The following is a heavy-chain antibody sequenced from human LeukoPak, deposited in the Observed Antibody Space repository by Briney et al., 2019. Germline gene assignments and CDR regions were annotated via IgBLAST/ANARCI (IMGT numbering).Heavy chain of an antibody. CDR2: IDSGSDDI. Sequence: PGGSLRLSCAASGFTFSLYAMNWVRQAPGKGLERVSYIDSGSDDIHYADSVRGRFTISRDNAKNTLYLQMKSLRAEDTAVYYYARDTYQPSLIGCWGQGTLVTVAS. D-gene: IGHD2-2*01. CDR3: ARDTYQPSLIGC. J-gene: IGHJ4*02. CDR1: GFTFSLYA. V-gene: IGHV3-21*05.